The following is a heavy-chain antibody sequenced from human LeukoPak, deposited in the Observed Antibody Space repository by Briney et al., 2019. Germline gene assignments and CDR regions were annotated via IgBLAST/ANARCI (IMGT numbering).Heavy chain of an antibody. CDR3: GRNFNY. Sequence: GGSLKLSCAASGFTFSTYDMIWVRQAPGKGLEWLSTITTRSSNTYYAEPGKGRFTISRDDAKNSLHLQMNSLRAEDTAVYYCGRNFNYWGQGTLVTVAS. V-gene: IGHV3-21*01. CDR2: ITTRSSNT. CDR1: GFTFSTYD. J-gene: IGHJ4*02.